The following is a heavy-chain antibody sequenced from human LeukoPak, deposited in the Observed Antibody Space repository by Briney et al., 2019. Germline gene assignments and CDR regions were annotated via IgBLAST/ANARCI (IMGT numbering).Heavy chain of an antibody. D-gene: IGHD3-22*01. J-gene: IGHJ4*02. CDR3: ARDLVNYHDSSGYYY. V-gene: IGHV1-18*01. CDR1: GYTFTSYG. Sequence: GASVKVSCKASGYTFTSYGIIWVRQAPGQGLEWMGWISAYNGNTNYAQKLQGRVTMTTDTSTSTAYMELRSLRSDDTAVYYCARDLVNYHDSSGYYYWGQGTLVTVSS. CDR2: ISAYNGNT.